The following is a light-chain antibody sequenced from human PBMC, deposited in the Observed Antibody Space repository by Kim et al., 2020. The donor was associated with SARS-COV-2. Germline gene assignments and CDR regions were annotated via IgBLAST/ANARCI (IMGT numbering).Light chain of an antibody. CDR1: SLRSYY. Sequence: SSALTQDPAVSVALGQTVRITCQGDSLRSYYANWYQQKPGQAPVLVIYGKNNRPSEIPDRFSGSSSGNTASLTITGAQAEDEADYYCNSRDSRGNHRVFVTGTKVTAL. CDR3: NSRDSRGNHRV. J-gene: IGLJ1*01. CDR2: GKN. V-gene: IGLV3-19*01.